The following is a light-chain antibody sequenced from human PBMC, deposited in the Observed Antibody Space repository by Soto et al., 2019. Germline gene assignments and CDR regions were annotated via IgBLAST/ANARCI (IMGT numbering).Light chain of an antibody. CDR1: QSVRSNY. J-gene: IGKJ4*01. CDR2: DAS. Sequence: EIVLTQSPDTLSLSPGERATLSCRASQSVRSNYLAWYQQKPGQAPRFLIYDASSRATGIPGRFGGSGSGTDFTLTISRLDAEVFALYYCQQYGSSPLTFGGGTKVDIK. V-gene: IGKV3-20*01. CDR3: QQYGSSPLT.